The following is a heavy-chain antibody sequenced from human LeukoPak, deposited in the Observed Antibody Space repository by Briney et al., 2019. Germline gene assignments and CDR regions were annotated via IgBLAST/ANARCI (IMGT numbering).Heavy chain of an antibody. V-gene: IGHV3-53*01. J-gene: IGHJ4*02. Sequence: GGPVRLPCAASGFKYSSYAVSWVRQPPGKGLEGVSDIYSGGSTYYADSLKGRLTISRDNSKNTLYLQMNSLRAEDTAVYYCARDGVNWGQGTLVTVSS. CDR1: GFKYSSYA. CDR3: ARDGVN. D-gene: IGHD3-10*01. CDR2: IYSGGST.